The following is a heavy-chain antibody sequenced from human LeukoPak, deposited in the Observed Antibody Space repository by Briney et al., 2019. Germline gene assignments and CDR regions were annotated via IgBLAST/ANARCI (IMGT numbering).Heavy chain of an antibody. J-gene: IGHJ4*02. CDR1: GFTFSSYS. D-gene: IGHD6-19*01. V-gene: IGHV3-48*04. CDR2: ITSSSSSI. CDR3: ARGRAGYYFDY. Sequence: GGPLGLSCAASGFTFSSYSMNWVRQAPGKGLEWVSYITSSSSSINYADSVKGRFTISRDNAKNSLYLQMDSLRAEDTAVYYCARGRAGYYFDYWGQGTLVTVSS.